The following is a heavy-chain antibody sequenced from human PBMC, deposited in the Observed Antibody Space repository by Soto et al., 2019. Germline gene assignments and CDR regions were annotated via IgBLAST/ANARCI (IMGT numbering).Heavy chain of an antibody. D-gene: IGHD5-18*01. CDR1: GGSVSSGSYY. CDR3: ACIFSGGYGYGFYYYGMDV. V-gene: IGHV4-39*01. Sequence: SSETLARTCNGSGGSVSSGSYYWGWLRQPPGKGLEWIGSIYYSGSTYYNPSLKSRVTISVDTSKNQFSLKLSSVTAADTAVYYCACIFSGGYGYGFYYYGMDVWGQGTTVT. CDR2: IYYSGST. J-gene: IGHJ6*02.